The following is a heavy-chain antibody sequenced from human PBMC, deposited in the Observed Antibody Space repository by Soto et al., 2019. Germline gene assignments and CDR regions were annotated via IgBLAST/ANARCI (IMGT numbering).Heavy chain of an antibody. CDR2: TSYRSKWYN. D-gene: IGHD1-7*01. CDR1: GDSVSSNSAA. J-gene: IGHJ6*02. CDR3: ARGSLELRYYYYGMDV. V-gene: IGHV6-1*01. Sequence: SQTLSLTCAISGDSVSSNSAAWNWIRQSPSRGLEWLGRTSYRSKWYNDYAVSVKSRITINADTSKNQFSLQLNSVTPEDTAVYYCARGSLELRYYYYGMDVWGQGTTVTVSS.